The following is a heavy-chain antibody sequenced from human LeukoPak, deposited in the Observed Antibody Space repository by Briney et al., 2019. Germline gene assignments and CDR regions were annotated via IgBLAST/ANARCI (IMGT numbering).Heavy chain of an antibody. CDR3: ATRGWEDFDY. CDR1: GGSISSSSYY. Sequence: PSETLSLTCTVSGGSISSSSYYWGWIRQPPGKGLEWIGSIYYSGSTYYNPSLKSRVTISVDTSKNQFSLKLSSVTAADTAVYYCATRGWEDFDYWGQGTLVTVSS. J-gene: IGHJ4*02. V-gene: IGHV4-39*01. CDR2: IYYSGST. D-gene: IGHD1-26*01.